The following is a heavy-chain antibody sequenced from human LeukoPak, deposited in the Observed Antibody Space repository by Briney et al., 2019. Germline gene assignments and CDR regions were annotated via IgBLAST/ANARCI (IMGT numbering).Heavy chain of an antibody. Sequence: GGYLRRSCAASGFSFSNYGMHWVRQAPGKGLQWVAFIQYDGSDKYYADSVKGRFTISRDNSKNTLYLQMNSLRAEDTAVYSCASTPSDIVVVPAAVRDAFDIWGQGTMVTVSS. D-gene: IGHD2-2*01. J-gene: IGHJ3*02. CDR1: GFSFSNYG. CDR2: IQYDGSDK. V-gene: IGHV3-30*02. CDR3: ASTPSDIVVVPAAVRDAFDI.